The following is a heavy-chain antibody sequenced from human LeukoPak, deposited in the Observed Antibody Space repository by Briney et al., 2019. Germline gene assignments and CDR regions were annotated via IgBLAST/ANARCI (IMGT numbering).Heavy chain of an antibody. CDR1: GGSISSGSYY. D-gene: IGHD1-7*01. CDR2: IYTSGST. CDR3: ARGDGPNFESDY. Sequence: SETLSLTCTVSGGSISSGSYYWSWIRQPAGKGLEWIGRIYTSGSTNYNPSLKSRVTISVDTSKNQFSLKLSSVTAADTAVYYCARGDGPNFESDYWGQGTLVTVSS. V-gene: IGHV4-61*02. J-gene: IGHJ4*02.